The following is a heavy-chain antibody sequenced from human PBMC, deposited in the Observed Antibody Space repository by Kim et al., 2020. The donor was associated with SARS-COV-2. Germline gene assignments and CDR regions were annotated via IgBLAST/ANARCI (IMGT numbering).Heavy chain of an antibody. J-gene: IGHJ3*02. D-gene: IGHD3-16*01. CDR2: ITKSSTTI. Sequence: GGSLRLSCATSGFTFSAYDMNWVRRAPGKGLEWLSFITKSSTTIYYANSVKGRFTISRDNAKNSLYRQMNSLRDEDTALYYCVRDRMGGAFDIWGQGTM. V-gene: IGHV3-48*02. CDR3: VRDRMGGAFDI. CDR1: GFTFSAYD.